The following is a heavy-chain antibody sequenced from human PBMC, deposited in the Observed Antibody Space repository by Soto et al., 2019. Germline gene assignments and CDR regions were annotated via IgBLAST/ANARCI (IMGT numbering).Heavy chain of an antibody. J-gene: IGHJ6*02. Sequence: ASVKVSCKASGYTFTSYGISWVRQAPGQGLEWMGWISAYNGNTNYAQKLQGRVTMTRDTSTSTAYMELRSLRSDDTAVYYCARDWVGHIVVVTAIGAHYGMDVWGQGTTVTVSS. CDR1: GYTFTSYG. CDR2: ISAYNGNT. D-gene: IGHD2-21*02. CDR3: ARDWVGHIVVVTAIGAHYGMDV. V-gene: IGHV1-18*04.